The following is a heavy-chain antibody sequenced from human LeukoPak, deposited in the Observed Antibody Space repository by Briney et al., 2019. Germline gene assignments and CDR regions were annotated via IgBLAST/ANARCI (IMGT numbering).Heavy chain of an antibody. D-gene: IGHD3-10*01. J-gene: IGHJ4*02. CDR3: TTYGSGRKFDY. CDR2: IESKTDGGTT. CDR1: GFSFSDAW. V-gene: IGHV3-15*04. Sequence: GGSLRLSCAASGFSFSDAWMSWVRQIPGKGLEWVGRIESKTDGGTTDYAAHVKGRFTISRDDSTNTLYLQMNSLKSEDTAVYYCTTYGSGRKFDYWGQGILVTVSS.